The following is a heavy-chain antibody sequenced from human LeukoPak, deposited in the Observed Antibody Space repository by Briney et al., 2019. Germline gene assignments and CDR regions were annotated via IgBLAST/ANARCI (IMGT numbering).Heavy chain of an antibody. CDR3: ARGRYYQSSGYFVYYFDY. Sequence: PSKTLSLTCTVSGGSISSGSYYWSWIRQPPGKGLDWIGYIYYRGRTNYNPSLKSRVTISLDTSKNQFSLKVSSVTAADTAVYYCARGRYYQSSGYFVYYFDYWGQGTLVTLSS. CDR1: GGSISSGSYY. CDR2: IYYRGRT. J-gene: IGHJ4*02. V-gene: IGHV4-61*01. D-gene: IGHD3-22*01.